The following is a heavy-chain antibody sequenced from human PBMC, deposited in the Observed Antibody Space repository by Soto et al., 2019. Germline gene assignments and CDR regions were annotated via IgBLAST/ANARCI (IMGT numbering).Heavy chain of an antibody. CDR1: GRSFSGYY. CDR3: ARASTLCGYSYGYVNWFDP. CDR2: INHSGST. D-gene: IGHD5-18*01. J-gene: IGHJ5*02. V-gene: IGHV4-34*01. Sequence: SENLSRTCAVYGRSFSGYYWSCIRQPPGKGLEWIGEINHSGSTNYNPSLKSRVTISVDTSKNQFSLKLSSVTAADTAVYYCARASTLCGYSYGYVNWFDPWGQGTLVSVS.